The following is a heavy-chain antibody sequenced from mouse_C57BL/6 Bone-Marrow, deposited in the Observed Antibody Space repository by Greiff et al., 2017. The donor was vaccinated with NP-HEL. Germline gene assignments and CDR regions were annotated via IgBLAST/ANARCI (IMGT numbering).Heavy chain of an antibody. Sequence: QVTLKVCGPGILQPSQTLSLTCSFSGFSLSTFGMGVGWLRQPSGQGLEWLAHIWWGDDKYYNPALKRRLTISKATPKNQVFRKIANVDTADTATYYCARIPLYDYDVIDYGGQGTTLTVSA. D-gene: IGHD2-4*01. CDR1: GFSLSTFGMG. CDR3: ARIPLYDYDVIDY. CDR2: IWWGDDK. J-gene: IGHJ2*01. V-gene: IGHV8-8*01.